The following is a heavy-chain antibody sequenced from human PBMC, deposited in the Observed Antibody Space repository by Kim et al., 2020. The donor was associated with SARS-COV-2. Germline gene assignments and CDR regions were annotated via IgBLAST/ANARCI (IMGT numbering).Heavy chain of an antibody. Sequence: SETLSLTCTVSGGSISSFYWSWIRQPPGKGPEWIGYIYNSGSTNYNPSLKSRVTISVDTSKNQFSLKLTSVTAADTAVYYCARGGFNYNYGNWFDPWGQGTLVTVSS. CDR2: IYNSGST. CDR1: GGSISSFY. J-gene: IGHJ5*02. V-gene: IGHV4-59*01. D-gene: IGHD3-16*01. CDR3: ARGGFNYNYGNWFDP.